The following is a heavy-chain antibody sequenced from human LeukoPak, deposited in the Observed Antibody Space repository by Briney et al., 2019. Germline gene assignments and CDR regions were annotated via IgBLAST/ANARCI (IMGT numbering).Heavy chain of an antibody. CDR1: GFTFRSYG. J-gene: IGHJ6*03. CDR3: AKDRCSNGIGCYHYYMDV. CDR2: IQNDGSNE. D-gene: IGHD2-8*01. Sequence: GGSLRLSCAASGFTFRSYGMHWVRQAPGKGLEWVAYIQNDGSNEQYADSVKGRFSISRDSSKNILYLQMNSLRAEDTAVYYCAKDRCSNGIGCYHYYMDVWGKGTTVTISS. V-gene: IGHV3-30*02.